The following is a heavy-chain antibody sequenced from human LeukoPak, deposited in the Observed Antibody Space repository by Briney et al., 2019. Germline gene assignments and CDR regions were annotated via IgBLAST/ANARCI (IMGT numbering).Heavy chain of an antibody. CDR2: INWNGGST. V-gene: IGHV3-20*04. Sequence: GGSLRLSCAAPGFTFDDYGMSWVRQAPGKGLEWVSGINWNGGSTGYADSVKGRFTISRDNAKNSLYLQMNSLRAEDTALYYCARDFGSSWSGDWFDPWGQGTLVTVSS. D-gene: IGHD6-13*01. CDR3: ARDFGSSWSGDWFDP. J-gene: IGHJ5*02. CDR1: GFTFDDYG.